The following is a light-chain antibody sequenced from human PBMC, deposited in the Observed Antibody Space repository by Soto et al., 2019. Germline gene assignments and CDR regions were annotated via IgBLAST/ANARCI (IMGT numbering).Light chain of an antibody. CDR1: QSVSSY. Sequence: EIVLTQSPATLSLSPGERATLSCRASQSVSSYFAWYQRKPGQAPRLLIYDASNRATGIPARFSGSGSGTDFTLTISSLEPEDFAVYYCQQRGNWPLTFGQGTKVDIK. V-gene: IGKV3-11*01. J-gene: IGKJ1*01. CDR2: DAS. CDR3: QQRGNWPLT.